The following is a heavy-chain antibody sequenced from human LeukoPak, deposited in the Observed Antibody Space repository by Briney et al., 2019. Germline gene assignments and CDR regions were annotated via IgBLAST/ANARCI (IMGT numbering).Heavy chain of an antibody. D-gene: IGHD3-10*01. CDR1: GFTFSSYG. Sequence: PGRSLRLSCAASGFTFSSYGMHWVRQAPGKGLEWVAVISYDGSNKYYADSVKGRFTISRDNSKNTLYLQMNSLRAEDTAVYYCAKDRGDYWGQGTPVTVSS. CDR3: AKDRGDY. J-gene: IGHJ4*02. V-gene: IGHV3-30*18. CDR2: ISYDGSNK.